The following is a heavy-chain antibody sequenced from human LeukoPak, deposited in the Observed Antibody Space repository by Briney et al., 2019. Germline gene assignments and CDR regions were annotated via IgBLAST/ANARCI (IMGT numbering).Heavy chain of an antibody. Sequence: SETLSLTCTVSGGSISSSSYYWGWIRQPPGKGLEWIGTIYYSGTTYYNPSLKSRVTISVDTSKNQFSLKLSSVTAADTAVYYCARHLLATAGSYFDYWGQGTLVTVSS. D-gene: IGHD6-13*01. J-gene: IGHJ4*02. CDR2: IYYSGTT. CDR3: ARHLLATAGSYFDY. CDR1: GGSISSSSYY. V-gene: IGHV4-39*01.